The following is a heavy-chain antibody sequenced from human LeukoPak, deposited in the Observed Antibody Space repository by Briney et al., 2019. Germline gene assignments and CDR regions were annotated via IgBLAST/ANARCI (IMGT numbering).Heavy chain of an antibody. J-gene: IGHJ4*02. CDR2: INSDGSST. CDR3: ARYYYDSSGYYSGLFDY. Sequence: GGSLRLSCAASGFTFDDYSMHWVRQPPGRGLEWVSRINSDGSSTSYADSVKGRFTISRDNAKNTLYLQMNSLRAEDTAVYYCARYYYDSSGYYSGLFDYWGQGTLVTVSS. V-gene: IGHV3-74*01. D-gene: IGHD3-22*01. CDR1: GFTFDDYS.